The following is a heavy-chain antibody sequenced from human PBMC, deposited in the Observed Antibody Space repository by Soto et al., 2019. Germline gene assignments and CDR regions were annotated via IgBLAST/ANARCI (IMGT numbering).Heavy chain of an antibody. CDR3: AKDAILDYDPASYIYEWSAEYYYGSAGFDY. CDR2: ISGSGGST. V-gene: IGHV3-23*01. D-gene: IGHD3-10*01. CDR1: GFTFSSYA. J-gene: IGHJ4*02. Sequence: GGSLRLSCAASGFTFSSYAMSWVRQAPGKGLEWVSAISGSGGSTYYADSVKGRFTISRDNSKNTLYLQMNSLRAEDTAVYYCAKDAILDYDPASYIYEWSAEYYYGSAGFDYWGQGTLVTVSS.